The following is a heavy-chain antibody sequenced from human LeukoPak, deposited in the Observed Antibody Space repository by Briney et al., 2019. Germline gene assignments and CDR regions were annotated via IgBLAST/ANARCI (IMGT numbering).Heavy chain of an antibody. CDR1: GGSISSYY. J-gene: IGHJ2*01. D-gene: IGHD6-19*01. CDR3: ARDWSGIAVAGTVGRYFDL. Sequence: PSETLSLTCTVSGGSISSYYWSWIRQPPGKGLEWIGYIYYSGSTNYNPSLRSRVTISVDTSKNQFSLKLSSVTAADTAVYYCARDWSGIAVAGTVGRYFDLRGRGTLVTVSS. CDR2: IYYSGST. V-gene: IGHV4-59*01.